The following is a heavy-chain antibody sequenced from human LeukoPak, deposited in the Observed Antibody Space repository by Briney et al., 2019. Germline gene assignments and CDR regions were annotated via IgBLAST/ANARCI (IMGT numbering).Heavy chain of an antibody. CDR3: ARRYSPTGPFDY. CDR1: GYTFTGYQ. Sequence: GASVKVSCKASGYTFTGYQVYWVRQAPGQGLEWMGWIHPDSGGTNYAQKFQGRVTMSRDTSISTAYMELSRLGSDDTAVYYCARRYSPTGPFDYWGQGTLVTVSS. J-gene: IGHJ4*02. V-gene: IGHV1-2*02. D-gene: IGHD1-14*01. CDR2: IHPDSGGT.